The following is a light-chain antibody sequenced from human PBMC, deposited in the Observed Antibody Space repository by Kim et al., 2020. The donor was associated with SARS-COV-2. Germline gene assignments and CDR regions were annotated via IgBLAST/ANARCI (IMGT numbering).Light chain of an antibody. Sequence: DIQMTQSPSTLSASVGDRVTITCRASESISKSLAWYQQRPRKAPKLLIYKASSLESGVPSRFSGSGSGTEFTLTISRLQPDDSATYYCQQYDSFPLTFGRGTKVDIK. CDR1: ESISKS. CDR3: QQYDSFPLT. CDR2: KAS. V-gene: IGKV1-5*03. J-gene: IGKJ4*01.